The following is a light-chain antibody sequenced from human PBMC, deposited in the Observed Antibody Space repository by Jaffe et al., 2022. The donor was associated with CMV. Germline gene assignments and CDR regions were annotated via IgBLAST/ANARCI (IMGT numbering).Light chain of an antibody. CDR3: QQYDNLPFS. CDR1: QDIRKN. CDR2: DAS. J-gene: IGKJ3*01. Sequence: DIQMTQSPSSLSASVGDRVTITCQASQDIRKNLNWYQHKPGKAPKLLIYDASRLETGVPSKFSGSGSGTDFSFTISSLQPEDIGRYYCQQYDNLPFSFGPGTKVDIK. V-gene: IGKV1-33*01.